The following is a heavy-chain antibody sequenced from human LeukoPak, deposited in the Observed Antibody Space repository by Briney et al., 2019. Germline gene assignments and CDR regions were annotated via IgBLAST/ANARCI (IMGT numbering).Heavy chain of an antibody. CDR1: GFTFSSYD. D-gene: IGHD6-13*01. CDR3: ASGGRGSSWFGN. V-gene: IGHV3-13*01. J-gene: IGHJ4*02. Sequence: GRSLRLSCAASGFTFSSYDMHWVRQAAGVGPEWVSAINTAGDTYYQGSVKGRFTISRENAKNSLYLQMNSLRAEDTAVYYCASGGRGSSWFGNWGQGTLVTVSS. CDR2: INTAGDT.